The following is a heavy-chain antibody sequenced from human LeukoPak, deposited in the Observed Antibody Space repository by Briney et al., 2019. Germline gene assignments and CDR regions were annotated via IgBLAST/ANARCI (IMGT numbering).Heavy chain of an antibody. CDR2: ISYDGRNK. CDR3: AKDQGYSSGWPYYFDY. CDR1: GFASSSYG. Sequence: GGSLRLSRAASGFASSSYGMHWVRPAPGKRLEWVAVISYDGRNKNYVDSVKGRFTISRDNSKNTVYLQMNSLRPEDTAVYYCAKDQGYSSGWPYYFDYWGQGTLVTVSS. J-gene: IGHJ4*02. V-gene: IGHV3-30*18. D-gene: IGHD6-19*01.